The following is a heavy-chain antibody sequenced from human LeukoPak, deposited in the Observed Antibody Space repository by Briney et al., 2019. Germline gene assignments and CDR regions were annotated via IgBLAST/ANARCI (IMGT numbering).Heavy chain of an antibody. CDR3: ARDADRKFDY. Sequence: GGSLRLSCAASGFTFSAYWMTWVRQAPGKGLEWVANMNQDGSVKHYVDSVKGRFIISRDNANSLYLQMNSLRAEDTAVYYCARDADRKFDYWGQGTLVTVSS. D-gene: IGHD3-16*02. CDR1: GFTFSAYW. V-gene: IGHV3-7*01. CDR2: MNQDGSVK. J-gene: IGHJ4*02.